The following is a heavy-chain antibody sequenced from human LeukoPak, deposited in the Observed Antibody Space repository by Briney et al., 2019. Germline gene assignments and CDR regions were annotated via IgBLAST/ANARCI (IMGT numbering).Heavy chain of an antibody. D-gene: IGHD5-18*01. J-gene: IGHJ4*02. CDR2: GSI. V-gene: IGHV4-39*07. CDR3: ARSGGYSMVMNY. Sequence: SETLSLTCTVSGGSISSSSYYWGWIRQPPGKGLEWIGSGSIYYNPSLKSRVTISLDTSKNQFSLKLSSVTAADTAVYYCARSGGYSMVMNYWGQGTLVTVSS. CDR1: GGSISSSSYY.